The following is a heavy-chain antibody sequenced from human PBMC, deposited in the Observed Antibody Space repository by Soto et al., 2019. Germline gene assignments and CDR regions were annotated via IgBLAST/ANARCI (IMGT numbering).Heavy chain of an antibody. CDR2: MNPNSGNT. CDR3: ARGMGSGWWGDYYYYGMDV. CDR1: GYTFTSYD. D-gene: IGHD6-19*01. J-gene: IGHJ6*02. Sequence: GASVKVSCKASGYTFTSYDINWVRQATGQGLEWMGWMNPNSGNTGYAQKFQGRVTMTRNTSISTAYMELSSLRSEDTAVYYCARGMGSGWWGDYYYYGMDVWGQGTTVTVS. V-gene: IGHV1-8*01.